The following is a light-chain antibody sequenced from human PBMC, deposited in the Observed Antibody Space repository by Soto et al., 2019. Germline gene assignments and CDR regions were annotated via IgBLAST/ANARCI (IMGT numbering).Light chain of an antibody. V-gene: IGLV2-11*01. CDR3: CSYAGSYTWV. CDR2: DVS. J-gene: IGLJ3*02. CDR1: SSDVGGYNY. Sequence: QSALTQPRLVSGSPGQSVTISCTGTSSDVGGYNYVSWYQQHPGKAPKLMIYDVSKRPSGVPDRFSGSNSGNTASLTISGLQAEDEADYYCCSYAGSYTWVFGGGTKLTVL.